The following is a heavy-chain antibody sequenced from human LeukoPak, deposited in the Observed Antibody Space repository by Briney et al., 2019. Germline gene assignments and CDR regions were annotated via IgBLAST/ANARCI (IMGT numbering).Heavy chain of an antibody. CDR3: AKGFAFDS. D-gene: IGHD3-3*01. V-gene: IGHV3-23*01. J-gene: IGHJ4*02. Sequence: GGSLRLSCAAPGFNFDNFDMSWGRQTAGKGLEWVSSISGTSGGTYYADSVKGRFTISRDNSKNTLYLQMNSLGAEDTALYYCAKGFAFDSWGQGTPVTVSS. CDR1: GFNFDNFD. CDR2: ISGTSGGT.